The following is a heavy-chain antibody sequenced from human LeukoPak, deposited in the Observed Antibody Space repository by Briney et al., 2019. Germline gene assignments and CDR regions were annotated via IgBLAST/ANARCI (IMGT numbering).Heavy chain of an antibody. J-gene: IGHJ3*02. D-gene: IGHD6-19*01. V-gene: IGHV4-4*07. CDR2: IYTSGST. Sequence: SETLSLTCTVPGGSISNYYWSWIRQPAGKGLEWIGRIYTSGSTNYNPSLKSRVTMSVDTSKNQFSLKLSSVTAADTAVYYCARDKSGWLNDDAFDIWGQGTMVTVSS. CDR3: ARDKSGWLNDDAFDI. CDR1: GGSISNYY.